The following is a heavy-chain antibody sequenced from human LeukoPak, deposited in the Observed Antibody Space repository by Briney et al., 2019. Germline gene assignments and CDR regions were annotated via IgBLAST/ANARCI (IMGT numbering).Heavy chain of an antibody. CDR3: SREQYIIGGSGWFGMDV. CDR1: GGSISSSSYY. CDR2: IHQSGTT. D-gene: IGHD6-19*01. V-gene: IGHV4-61*05. Sequence: SETLSLTCTVSGGSISSSSYYWGWIRQPPGKGLEWIGYIHQSGTTEFNPSLKSRVTMSLDTSRNQFSLRMSTVTAADTAVYYCSREQYIIGGSGWFGMDVWGHGTTVTVSS. J-gene: IGHJ6*02.